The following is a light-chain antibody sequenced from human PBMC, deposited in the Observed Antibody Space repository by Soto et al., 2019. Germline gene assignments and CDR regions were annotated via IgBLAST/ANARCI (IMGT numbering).Light chain of an antibody. J-gene: IGLJ1*01. CDR2: ENN. V-gene: IGLV1-40*01. CDR3: QSYDSGLSAYV. Sequence: QSVLTQPPSVSGAPGQRVTISRTGSSSNIGAGYGVHWYQQVPGTAPKLLIYENNNRPSGVPDRFSGSRSGTSASLALTGLRAEDEADYYCQSYDSGLSAYVFGAGTKLTVL. CDR1: SSNIGAGYG.